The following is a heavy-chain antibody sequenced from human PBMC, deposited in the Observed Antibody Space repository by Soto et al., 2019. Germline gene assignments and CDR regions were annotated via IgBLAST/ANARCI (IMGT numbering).Heavy chain of an antibody. D-gene: IGHD2-21*02. Sequence: PSEPLSLTCTFSGGSIRCDHYHWAWIRHPPGKGLEWIGYVHYSGSVLYNPSLQSRVSISVDTSKNQFSLKLSSVTAADTAVYFCAREDDGGDRGYYGLDVWGQGTTVTVSS. CDR2: VHYSGSV. CDR1: GGSIRCDHYH. V-gene: IGHV4-30-4*01. CDR3: AREDDGGDRGYYGLDV. J-gene: IGHJ6*02.